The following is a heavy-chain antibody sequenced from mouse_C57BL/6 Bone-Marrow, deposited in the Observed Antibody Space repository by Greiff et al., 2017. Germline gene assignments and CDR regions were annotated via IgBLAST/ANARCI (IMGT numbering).Heavy chain of an antibody. Sequence: EVQLQQSGPELVKPGASVKISCKASGYTFTDYYMNWVKQSHGKSLEWIGDINPNNGGTSYNQKFKGKATLTVDKSSRTAYMELRRLTSEDSAVYYCARPYYYGSSSPWFAYWGQGTLVTVSA. J-gene: IGHJ3*01. CDR2: INPNNGGT. V-gene: IGHV1-26*01. D-gene: IGHD1-1*01. CDR1: GYTFTDYY. CDR3: ARPYYYGSSSPWFAY.